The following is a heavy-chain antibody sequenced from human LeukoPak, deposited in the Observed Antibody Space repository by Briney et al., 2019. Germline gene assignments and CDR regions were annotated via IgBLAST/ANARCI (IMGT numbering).Heavy chain of an antibody. Sequence: SETLSLTCSVSGDSISSSRYYWGWIRQPPGKGLEWIGSIYYTGSTYYNPSLKSRVTISVDTSKNQFSLNLSSVTAADTAVYYCARHTSSSMDYWGQGTLVTVSS. J-gene: IGHJ4*02. CDR2: IYYTGST. CDR1: GDSISSSRYY. CDR3: ARHTSSSMDY. V-gene: IGHV4-39*01. D-gene: IGHD6-6*01.